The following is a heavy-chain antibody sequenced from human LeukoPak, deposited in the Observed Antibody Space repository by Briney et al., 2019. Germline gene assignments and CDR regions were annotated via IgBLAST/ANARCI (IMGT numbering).Heavy chain of an antibody. Sequence: ASVKVSCKASGYTFTSYDINWVRQATGQGLEWMGWMNANSGNTGYAQKFQGRVTMTRNTSISTAYMELSSLRSEDTAVYYCARGYSVTTELRNDYWGQGTLVTLSS. CDR2: MNANSGNT. D-gene: IGHD4-17*01. V-gene: IGHV1-8*01. CDR3: ARGYSVTTELRNDY. J-gene: IGHJ4*02. CDR1: GYTFTSYD.